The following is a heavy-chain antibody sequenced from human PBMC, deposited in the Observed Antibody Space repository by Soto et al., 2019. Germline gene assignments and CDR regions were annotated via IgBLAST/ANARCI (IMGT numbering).Heavy chain of an antibody. J-gene: IGHJ4*02. Sequence: EVQLVESGGGLVKPGGSLRLSCAASGFTFTNAWMNWVRQAPGKGLEWVGRIKRKTDGETTDYAAPVKGRFTISRDDSNNTLYLQMSSLQTEDPAVYYCNTEGIPLWGYDCWGQGTLVTVSS. CDR3: NTEGIPLWGYDC. CDR1: GFTFTNAW. V-gene: IGHV3-15*07. D-gene: IGHD3-10*01. CDR2: IKRKTDGETT.